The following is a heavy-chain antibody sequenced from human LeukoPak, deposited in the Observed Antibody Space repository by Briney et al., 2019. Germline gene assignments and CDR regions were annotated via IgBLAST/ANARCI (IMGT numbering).Heavy chain of an antibody. V-gene: IGHV1-46*01. CDR3: ARENIRWPLAFDI. Sequence: ASVKVSCKASGYTFTSYYMHWVRQAPGQGLEWMGIINPSGGSTSYAQKFQGRVTMTRDTSTSTVYMELNSLRAEDTAVYYCARENIRWPLAFDIWGQGTMVTVSS. D-gene: IGHD5-24*01. CDR2: INPSGGST. CDR1: GYTFTSYY. J-gene: IGHJ3*02.